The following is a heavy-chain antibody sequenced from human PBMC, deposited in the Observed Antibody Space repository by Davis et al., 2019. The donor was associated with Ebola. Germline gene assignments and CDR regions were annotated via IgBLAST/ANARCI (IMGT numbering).Heavy chain of an antibody. V-gene: IGHV3-73*01. CDR3: TRLEGSSSWYGYYGMDV. J-gene: IGHJ6*02. D-gene: IGHD6-13*01. CDR2: IRSKANSYAT. CDR1: GFTFSGSA. Sequence: PGGSLRLSCAASGFTFSGSAMHWVRQASGKGLEWVGRIRSKANSYATAYAASVKGRFTISRDDSKNTAYLQMNSLKTEDTAVYYCTRLEGSSSWYGYYGMDVWGQGTTVTVSS.